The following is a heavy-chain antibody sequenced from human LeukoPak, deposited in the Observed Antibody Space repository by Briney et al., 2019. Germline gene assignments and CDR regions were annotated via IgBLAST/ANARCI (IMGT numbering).Heavy chain of an antibody. J-gene: IGHJ4*02. Sequence: EASVKVSCKASGYTFTSYGISWVRQAPGQGLEWMGWISAYNGNTNYAQKLQGRVTMTTDTSTSTAYMELRSLGSDDTAVYYCARDSPISGYYDSSGNQIDYWGQGTLVTVSS. V-gene: IGHV1-18*01. D-gene: IGHD3-22*01. CDR1: GYTFTSYG. CDR3: ARDSPISGYYDSSGNQIDY. CDR2: ISAYNGNT.